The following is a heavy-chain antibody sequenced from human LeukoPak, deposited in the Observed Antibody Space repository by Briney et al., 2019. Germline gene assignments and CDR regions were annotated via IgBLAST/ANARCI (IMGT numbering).Heavy chain of an antibody. V-gene: IGHV4-59*05. J-gene: IGHJ4*02. D-gene: IGHD6-6*01. CDR1: GGSISSYY. CDR3: ARLGYFSSSADY. Sequence: PSETLSLTCTVSGGSISSYYWSWIRKPAGKGLEWIGSIYYSGSTYYNPSLKSRVTISVDTSKNQFSLKLSSVTAADTAVYYCARLGYFSSSADYWGQGTLVTVSS. CDR2: IYYSGST.